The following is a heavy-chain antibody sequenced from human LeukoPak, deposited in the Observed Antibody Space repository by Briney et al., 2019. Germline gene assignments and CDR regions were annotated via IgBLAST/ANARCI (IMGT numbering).Heavy chain of an antibody. CDR3: ARLPYCTNGVCYTISSAFDI. D-gene: IGHD2-8*01. CDR2: IYPGGSDT. CDR1: GYSFTSYW. J-gene: IGHJ3*02. V-gene: IGHV5-51*01. Sequence: KGGESLKISCKCSGYSFTSYWVCWVRQLPAKGLEWMVVIYPGGSDTRHTPSFQGQITSSADKSISTAYLQWSSLKASDTAMYYCARLPYCTNGVCYTISSAFDIWGQGTMVTVSS.